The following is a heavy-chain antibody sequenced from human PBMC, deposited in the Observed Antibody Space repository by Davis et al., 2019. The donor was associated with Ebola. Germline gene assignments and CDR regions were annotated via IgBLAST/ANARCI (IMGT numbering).Heavy chain of an antibody. CDR3: AREKYYYDSSGFSFDP. CDR2: IIPILGIA. D-gene: IGHD3-22*01. J-gene: IGHJ5*02. CDR1: GGTFSSYT. Sequence: AASVKVSCKASGGTFSSYTISWVRQAPGQGLEWMGRIIPILGIANYAQKFQGRVTITADKSTSTAYMELSSLRSEDTAVYYCAREKYYYDSSGFSFDPWGQGTLVTVSS. V-gene: IGHV1-69*04.